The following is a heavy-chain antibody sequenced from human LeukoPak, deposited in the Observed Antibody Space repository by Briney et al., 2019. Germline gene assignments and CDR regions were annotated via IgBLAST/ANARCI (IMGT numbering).Heavy chain of an antibody. CDR3: ARTHLIAALDY. CDR1: GFTVSSNY. Sequence: GGSLRLSCAASGFTVSSNYMSWVRQAPGKGLEWVSVIYIGDHMYFAASVRGRFTISRDNSKNTLYLQMNSLRAEDTAVYYCARTHLIAALDYWGQGTLVTVSS. D-gene: IGHD6-6*01. J-gene: IGHJ4*02. CDR2: IYIGDHM. V-gene: IGHV3-66*02.